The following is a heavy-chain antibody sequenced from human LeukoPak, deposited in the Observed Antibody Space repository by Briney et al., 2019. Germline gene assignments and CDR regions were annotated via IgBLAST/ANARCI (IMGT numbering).Heavy chain of an antibody. CDR1: GFTFSKAW. CDR3: ARGGYSHAFDI. Sequence: GGSLRLSCVASGFTFSKAWLSWVRQAPGKGLEWVSRIDNDGSDTIYADSVKGRFAVSRDNAKNTLYLQMNSLRAEDTAVYYCARGGYSHAFDIWGQGTVVTVSS. D-gene: IGHD3-22*01. CDR2: IDNDGSDT. V-gene: IGHV3-74*01. J-gene: IGHJ3*02.